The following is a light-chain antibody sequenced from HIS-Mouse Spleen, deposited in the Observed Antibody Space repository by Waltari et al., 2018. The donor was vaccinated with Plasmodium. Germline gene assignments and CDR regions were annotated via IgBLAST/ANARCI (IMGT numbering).Light chain of an antibody. Sequence: SYELTQPPSVSVSPGQTARITCSGDALPKKYAYWYQQKSGQAPVLVIDEDSKRPSGSPERFSGSSSGTMATLTISGAQVEEEADYYCYSTDSSGNHRVFGGGTKLTVL. CDR1: ALPKKY. CDR2: EDS. CDR3: YSTDSSGNHRV. V-gene: IGLV3-10*01. J-gene: IGLJ3*02.